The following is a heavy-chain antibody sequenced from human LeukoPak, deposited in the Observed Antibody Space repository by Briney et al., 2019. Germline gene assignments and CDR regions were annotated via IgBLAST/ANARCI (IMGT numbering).Heavy chain of an antibody. CDR1: GYTFTGFY. CDR3: ARSAGSAFFDY. J-gene: IGHJ4*02. CDR2: IYSDSGDT. Sequence: GASVNVSCKASGYTFTGFYIHWVRQAPGQGLEWMGWIYSDSGDTNYAQKFQGWVTMTRDTSISTAYMDLSRLTSDDTAVYYCARSAGSAFFDYWGQGTLVTVSS. V-gene: IGHV1-2*04. D-gene: IGHD2-15*01.